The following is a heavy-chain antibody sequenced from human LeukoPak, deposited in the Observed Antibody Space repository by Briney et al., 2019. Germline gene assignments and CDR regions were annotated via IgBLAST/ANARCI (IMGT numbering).Heavy chain of an antibody. J-gene: IGHJ4*02. CDR2: ISYDGSSK. V-gene: IGHV3-30*04. D-gene: IGHD3-22*01. CDR1: GFTFSTYA. CDR3: AREGSSGYYPY. Sequence: GGSLRLSCAASGFTFSTYAMHWVRQAPGKGLEWVALISYDGSSKYYADSVKGRFTISRDNTKNTLYLQMNSLRAEDTAVYYCAREGSSGYYPYWGQGILVTVSS.